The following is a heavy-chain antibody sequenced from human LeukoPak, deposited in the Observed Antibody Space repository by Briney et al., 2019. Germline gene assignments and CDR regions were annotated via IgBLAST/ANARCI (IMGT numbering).Heavy chain of an antibody. V-gene: IGHV4-34*01. Sequence: SETLSLTCAVYGGSFSGYYWSWIRQPPGKGLEWVGEINHSGSTNYNPSLKSPVTISVDTSKNQFSLKLSSVTAADTAVYYCARRGSTTLRYFDWLSFDYWGQGTLVTVSS. CDR1: GGSFSGYY. J-gene: IGHJ4*02. D-gene: IGHD3-9*01. CDR3: ARRGSTTLRYFDWLSFDY. CDR2: INHSGST.